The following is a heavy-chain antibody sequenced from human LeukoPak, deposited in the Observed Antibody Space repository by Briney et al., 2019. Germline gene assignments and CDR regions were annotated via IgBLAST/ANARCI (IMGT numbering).Heavy chain of an antibody. D-gene: IGHD3-22*01. V-gene: IGHV3-23*01. J-gene: IGHJ4*02. Sequence: GGSLRLSCVAPGFTFSSYAMSWVRQAPGKGLEWVSAISGSGGSTYYADSVKGRFTISRDNSKNTLYLQMNSLRAEDTAVYYCANPAYDSSGPFDYWGQGTLVTVSS. CDR3: ANPAYDSSGPFDY. CDR2: ISGSGGST. CDR1: GFTFSSYA.